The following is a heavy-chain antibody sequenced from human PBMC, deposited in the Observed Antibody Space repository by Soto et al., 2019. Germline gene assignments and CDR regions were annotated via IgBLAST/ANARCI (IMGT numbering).Heavy chain of an antibody. V-gene: IGHV4-34*01. CDR2: INHSGST. D-gene: IGHD3-3*01. CDR1: GGSFSGYY. J-gene: IGHJ6*02. Sequence: PSETLSLTCAVYGGSFSGYYWSWIRQPPGKGLEWIGEINHSGSTNYNPSLKSRVTISVDSSKNQFSLKLSSVTAADTAVYYCARASFWSGPSGMDVWGQGTTVTVSS. CDR3: ARASFWSGPSGMDV.